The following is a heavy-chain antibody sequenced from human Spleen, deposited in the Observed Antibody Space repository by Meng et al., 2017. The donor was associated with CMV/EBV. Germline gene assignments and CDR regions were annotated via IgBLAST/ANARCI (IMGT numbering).Heavy chain of an antibody. Sequence: ASVKVSCKASGYTFITSGLSWVRQAPGQGLEWMGWISVYNGNTKYAQKFQGRVTLTIDISTSTGYMELRSLRSDDTAVYYCARDYCSSTSCYTDSFDYWGQGTLVTVSS. V-gene: IGHV1-18*01. CDR1: GYTFITSG. D-gene: IGHD2-2*02. J-gene: IGHJ4*02. CDR2: ISVYNGNT. CDR3: ARDYCSSTSCYTDSFDY.